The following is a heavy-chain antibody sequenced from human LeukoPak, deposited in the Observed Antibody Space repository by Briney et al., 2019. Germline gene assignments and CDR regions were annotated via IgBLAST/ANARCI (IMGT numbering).Heavy chain of an antibody. J-gene: IGHJ3*02. V-gene: IGHV5-51*01. CDR1: GCSFTSYW. CDR2: IYPGDSDT. CDR3: ARPTRPGSEIDAFDI. D-gene: IGHD3-10*01. Sequence: GESLKISCKGSGCSFTSYWVGWVRQMPGKGLEWMGIIYPGDSDTRYSPSFQGQVTISADKSISTAYLQWSSLKASDTAMYYCARPTRPGSEIDAFDIWGQGTMVTVPS.